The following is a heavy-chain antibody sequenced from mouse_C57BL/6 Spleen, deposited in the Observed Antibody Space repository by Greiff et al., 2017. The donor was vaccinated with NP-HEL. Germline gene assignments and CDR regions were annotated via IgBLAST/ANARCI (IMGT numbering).Heavy chain of an antibody. V-gene: IGHV1-55*01. J-gene: IGHJ2*01. D-gene: IGHD1-1*01. CDR2: IYPGSGST. CDR1: GYTFTSYW. CDR3: ASGGFGYGSSYDY. Sequence: VKLQQPGAELVKPGASVKMSCKASGYTFTSYWITWVKQRPGQGLEWIGDIYPGSGSTNYNEKFKSKATLTVDTSSSTAYMQLSSLTSEDSAVYYCASGGFGYGSSYDYWGQGTTLTVSS.